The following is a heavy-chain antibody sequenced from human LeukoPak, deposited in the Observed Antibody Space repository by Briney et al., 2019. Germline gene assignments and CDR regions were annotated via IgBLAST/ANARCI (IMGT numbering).Heavy chain of an antibody. V-gene: IGHV3-23*01. CDR1: GFTFSTYA. CDR3: AEERAGYTNPYYFDY. CDR2: ISGSGANT. Sequence: GGSLRLSCAASGFTFSTYAMSWVRQAPGKGLEWVSTISGSGANTYYADSVRGRFTISRDNSKNTLYLHMNSQRAEDTAVYYCAEERAGYTNPYYFDYWGQGTLVTVSS. D-gene: IGHD3-16*02. J-gene: IGHJ4*02.